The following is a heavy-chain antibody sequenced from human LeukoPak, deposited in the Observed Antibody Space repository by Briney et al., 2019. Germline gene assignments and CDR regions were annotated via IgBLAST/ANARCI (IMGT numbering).Heavy chain of an antibody. Sequence: GGSLRLSCAASGFTFSSYEMNWVRQAPGKGLEWVSYISSSGSTIYYADSVKGRFTISRDNAKNSLYLQMNSLRAEGTAVYYCARDAFKIDIWGQGTMVAVSS. CDR3: ARDAFKIDI. CDR2: ISSSGSTI. V-gene: IGHV3-48*03. J-gene: IGHJ3*02. CDR1: GFTFSSYE.